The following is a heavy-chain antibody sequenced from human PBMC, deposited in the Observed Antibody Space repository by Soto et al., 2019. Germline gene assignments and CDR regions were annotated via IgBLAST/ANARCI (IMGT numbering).Heavy chain of an antibody. CDR3: AKEGGNHYYYYAMDV. Sequence: SQTLSHTCAISWDSVSSNSAAWSWIRQSPSRGLEWLGRTFYRSKWYNDYAVSVKGRITINPDTSKNLFSLQLNSVTPEDTAVYYCAKEGGNHYYYYAMDVWGQGTTVTVSS. D-gene: IGHD1-26*01. V-gene: IGHV6-1*01. J-gene: IGHJ6*02. CDR1: WDSVSSNSAA. CDR2: TFYRSKWYN.